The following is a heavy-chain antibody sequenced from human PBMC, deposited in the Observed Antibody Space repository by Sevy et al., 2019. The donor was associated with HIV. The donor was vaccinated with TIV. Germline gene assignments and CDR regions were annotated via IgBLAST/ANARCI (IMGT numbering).Heavy chain of an antibody. Sequence: GGSLRLSCAASGFTFSRYAMSWVRQAPGKGLEWVSAISGSGGSTYYADSVKGRFTISRENSKNTLYLQMSSLRAEDTAVYYCARDRDGSGSSGGYGMDVWGQGTTVTVSS. CDR3: ARDRDGSGSSGGYGMDV. V-gene: IGHV3-23*01. CDR2: ISGSGGST. D-gene: IGHD3-10*01. CDR1: GFTFSRYA. J-gene: IGHJ6*02.